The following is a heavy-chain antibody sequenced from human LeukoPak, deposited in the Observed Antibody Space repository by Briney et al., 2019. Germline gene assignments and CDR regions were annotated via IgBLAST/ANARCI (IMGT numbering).Heavy chain of an antibody. CDR3: ARVQEGALDP. D-gene: IGHD3-3*02. J-gene: IGHJ5*02. V-gene: IGHV1-2*02. CDR1: GYTFTGYY. CDR2: INPNSGGT. Sequence: ASVKVSCKASGYTFTGYYMHWVRQAPGQGLEWTGWINPNSGGTNYAQKFQGRVTMTRDTAISTGYMELSRLRSHDTAVYYGARVQEGALDPWGQGTLVTVSS.